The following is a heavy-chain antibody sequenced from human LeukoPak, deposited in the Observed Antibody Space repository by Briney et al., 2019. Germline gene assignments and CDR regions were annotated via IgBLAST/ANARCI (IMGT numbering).Heavy chain of an antibody. J-gene: IGHJ4*02. Sequence: GGSLRLSCAASGFTFNSYAMSWVRQAPGKGLEWVSGISGSGGSTNYADSVKGRFTISRDNSKNTLYLQMNSLRAEDTAVYYCAKSRGSGWSPSFDWGQGTLVTVSS. CDR1: GFTFNSYA. D-gene: IGHD6-19*01. V-gene: IGHV3-23*01. CDR2: ISGSGGST. CDR3: AKSRGSGWSPSFD.